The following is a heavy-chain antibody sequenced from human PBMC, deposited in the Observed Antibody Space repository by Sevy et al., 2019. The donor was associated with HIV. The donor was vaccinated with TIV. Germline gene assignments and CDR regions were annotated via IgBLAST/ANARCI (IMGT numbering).Heavy chain of an antibody. V-gene: IGHV3-7*03. CDR2: IKEDGSEK. CDR3: AKDVY. J-gene: IGHJ4*02. CDR1: GFTFSTHW. Sequence: GGSLRLSCAASGFTFSTHWMSWVRQAPGTGLEWVANIKEDGSEKYYVDSVKGRFTISRDNAKNSLFLQMNSLRAEDTAVYYCAKDVYWGQRTLVTVSS.